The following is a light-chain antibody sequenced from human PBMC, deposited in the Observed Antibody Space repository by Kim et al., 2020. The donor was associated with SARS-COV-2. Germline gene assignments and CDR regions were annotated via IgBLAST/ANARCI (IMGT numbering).Light chain of an antibody. CDR2: QDS. J-gene: IGLJ2*01. CDR3: QAGDSSVV. CDR1: KLGDKY. V-gene: IGLV3-1*01. Sequence: SYELTQPPSVSVSPGQTASITCSGDKLGDKYACWYQQKPGQSPVLVIYQDSKRPSGIPERFSGSNSGNTATLTISGTQPMDEADYYCQAGDSSVVFGGGTQRTVL.